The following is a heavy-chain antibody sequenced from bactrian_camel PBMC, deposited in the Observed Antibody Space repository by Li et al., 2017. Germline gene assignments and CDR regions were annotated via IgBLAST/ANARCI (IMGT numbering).Heavy chain of an antibody. D-gene: IGHD2*01. V-gene: IGHV3S53*01. Sequence: VQLVESGGGSVQAGGSLRLSCAVSGYPYSSACMGWFRQAPGKEREAVAIIDSTARTRYANSTKGRFTISLDETKKTLYLQMNNLTPEDTAMYSCGAARGPRFYGSCDYNVWGQGTQVTVS. CDR1: GYPYSSAC. J-gene: IGHJ4*01. CDR2: IDSTART. CDR3: GAARGPRFYGSCDYNV.